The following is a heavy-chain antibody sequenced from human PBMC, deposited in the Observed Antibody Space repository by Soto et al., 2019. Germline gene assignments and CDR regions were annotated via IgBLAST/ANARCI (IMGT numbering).Heavy chain of an antibody. V-gene: IGHV3-30-3*01. CDR3: ARDYYRFNSGYGFSMDV. J-gene: IGHJ6*02. D-gene: IGHD5-12*01. Sequence: QVQLVESGGGVVQPGRSLRLSCAASGFTFSSYAMHWVRQAPGKGLEWVAVISYDGSNKYYADSVKGRFTISRDNSKHTRYLQMNSPRTADTAVYYCARDYYRFNSGYGFSMDVWGQGATVTVSS. CDR2: ISYDGSNK. CDR1: GFTFSSYA.